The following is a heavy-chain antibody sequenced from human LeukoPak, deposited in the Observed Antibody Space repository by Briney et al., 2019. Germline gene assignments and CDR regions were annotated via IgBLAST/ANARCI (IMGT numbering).Heavy chain of an antibody. CDR2: IKQDGSEK. CDR3: ARVVFRAENYYYYGMDV. Sequence: GGSLRLSCAASGFTFSSYWMSWVRQAPGKGLEWVANIKQDGSEKYYVDSVKGRFTISRDNAKNSLYLQTNSLRAEDTAVYYCARVVFRAENYYYYGMDVWGQGTTVTVSS. J-gene: IGHJ6*02. V-gene: IGHV3-7*01. CDR1: GFTFSSYW.